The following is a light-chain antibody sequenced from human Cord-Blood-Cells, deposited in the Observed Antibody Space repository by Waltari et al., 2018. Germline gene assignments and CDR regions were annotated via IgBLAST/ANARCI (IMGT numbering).Light chain of an antibody. Sequence: QSALTQPASVSGSPGQSITISCTGTSSDVGGYNYVSWYQQHPGKAPKLMIDDVSKRHAGVYHRFSGSKSGNTASLTISGLQSEDEADYYCSSYTSSSNWVFGGGTKLTVL. V-gene: IGLV2-14*01. CDR2: DVS. CDR3: SSYTSSSNWV. J-gene: IGLJ3*02. CDR1: SSDVGGYNY.